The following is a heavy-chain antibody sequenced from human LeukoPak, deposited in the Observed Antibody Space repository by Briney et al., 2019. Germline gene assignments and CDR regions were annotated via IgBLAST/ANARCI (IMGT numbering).Heavy chain of an antibody. CDR3: ATGWGYYDSSGSGY. J-gene: IGHJ4*02. V-gene: IGHV3-9*03. D-gene: IGHD3-22*01. CDR1: GFTFDDYA. Sequence: GASLRLSCAAAGFTFDDYAMHWVRQAPGKGLEWVSGISWNSGSIGYADSVKGRFTISRDNAKNSLYLQMNSLRAEDMALYYCATGWGYYDSSGSGYWGQGTLVTVSS. CDR2: ISWNSGSI.